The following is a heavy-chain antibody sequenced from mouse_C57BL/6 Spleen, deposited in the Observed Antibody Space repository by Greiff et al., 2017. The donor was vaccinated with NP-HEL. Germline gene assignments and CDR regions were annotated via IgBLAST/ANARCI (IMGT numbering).Heavy chain of an antibody. CDR1: GYSITSGYY. J-gene: IGHJ4*01. CDR3: ARGRALLG. V-gene: IGHV3-6*01. Sequence: ESGPGLVKPSQSLSLTCSVTGYSITSGYYWNWIRQFPGNKLEWMGYISYDGSNNYNPSLKNRISITRDTSKNQFFLKLNSVTTEDTATYYCARGRALLGWGQGTSVTVSS. D-gene: IGHD1-3*01. CDR2: ISYDGSN.